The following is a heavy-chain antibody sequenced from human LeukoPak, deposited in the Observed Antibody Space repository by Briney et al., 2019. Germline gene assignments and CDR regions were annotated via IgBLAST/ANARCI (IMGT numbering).Heavy chain of an antibody. V-gene: IGHV3-53*05. CDR3: AKDGYNRSYYWDC. CDR2: IYSGGNT. D-gene: IGHD3-10*01. Sequence: GGSLRLSCVASGFTVSSNYMSWVRQGPGKGLEWVSVIYSGGNTYYADSVKGRFTLSRDNSKNTLYLQMNSLRDEDTAVYFCAKDGYNRSYYWDCWGQGTLVTVSP. J-gene: IGHJ4*02. CDR1: GFTVSSNY.